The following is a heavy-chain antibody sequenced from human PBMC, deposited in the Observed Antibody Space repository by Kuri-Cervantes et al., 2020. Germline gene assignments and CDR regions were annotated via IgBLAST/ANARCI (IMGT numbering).Heavy chain of an antibody. V-gene: IGHV3-48*04. D-gene: IGHD6-13*01. CDR3: ARPQGGIAASSRYYYYYMGV. CDR1: GFTFSSYS. CDR2: ISSSGSTI. Sequence: GESLKISCAASGFTFSSYSMNWVRQAPGKGLEWVSYISSSGSTIYYADSVKSRFTISRDNAKNSLYLQMNSLRAEDTAVYYCARPQGGIAASSRYYYYYMGVWGKGTTVTVSS. J-gene: IGHJ6*03.